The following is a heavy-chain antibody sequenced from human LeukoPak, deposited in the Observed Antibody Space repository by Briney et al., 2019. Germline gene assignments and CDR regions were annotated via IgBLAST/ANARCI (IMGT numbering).Heavy chain of an antibody. D-gene: IGHD1-26*01. CDR2: IYHSGST. CDR1: GGSISSGYY. J-gene: IGHJ4*02. CDR3: ADSGSYSHPLDY. V-gene: IGHV4-38-2*02. Sequence: SETLSLTCTVSGGSISSGYYWGWIRQPPGKGLEWIGSIYHSGSTYYNPSLKSRVTISVDTSKNQFSLKLSSVTAADTAVYYCADSGSYSHPLDYWGQGTLVTVSS.